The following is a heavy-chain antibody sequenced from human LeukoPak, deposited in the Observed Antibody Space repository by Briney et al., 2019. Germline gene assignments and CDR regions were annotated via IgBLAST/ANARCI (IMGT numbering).Heavy chain of an antibody. CDR2: IDENGSGK. J-gene: IGHJ4*02. CDR3: ARDRGEGYNYLSPFDY. CDR1: GFTFNNYW. D-gene: IGHD5-24*01. Sequence: GGSLRLSCAASGFTFNNYWMSWLRQAPGRGLEWVANIDENGSGKWFVDSVKGRFTMSRDNTKNSLYLEMNSLRAEDTAVYYCARDRGEGYNYLSPFDYWGQGTLVTVSS. V-gene: IGHV3-7*01.